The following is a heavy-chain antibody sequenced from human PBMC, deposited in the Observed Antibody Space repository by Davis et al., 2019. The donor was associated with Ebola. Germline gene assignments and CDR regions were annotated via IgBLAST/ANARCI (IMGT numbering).Heavy chain of an antibody. D-gene: IGHD3-22*01. Sequence: GESLKISCAASGFTFSSYAMSWVRQAPGKGLEWVSVIYSGGSTYYADSVKGRFTISRDNSKNTLYLQMNSLRAEDTAVYYCAREGYYYDSSGYGRYFDLWGRGTLVTVSS. V-gene: IGHV3-66*01. CDR1: GFTFSSYA. CDR2: IYSGGST. J-gene: IGHJ2*01. CDR3: AREGYYYDSSGYGRYFDL.